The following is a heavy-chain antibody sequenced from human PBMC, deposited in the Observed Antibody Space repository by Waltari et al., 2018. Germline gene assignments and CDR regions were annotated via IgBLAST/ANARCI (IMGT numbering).Heavy chain of an antibody. CDR3: ARRAAITAAGPTYYIDV. D-gene: IGHD6-13*01. J-gene: IGHJ6*03. CDR2: IYHSGST. CDR1: GYSISSGYY. V-gene: IGHV4-38-2*01. Sequence: QVQLQESGPGLVKPSETLSLTCAVSGYSISSGYYWGWIRQPPGKGLEWIGNIYHSGSTHYNPSLKSRVTISVDTSKNQFSLKLSSVTAADTAVYYCARRAAITAAGPTYYIDVWGKGTTVTVSS.